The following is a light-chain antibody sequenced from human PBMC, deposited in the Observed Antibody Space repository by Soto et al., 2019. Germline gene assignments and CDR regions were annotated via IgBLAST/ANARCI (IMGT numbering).Light chain of an antibody. CDR3: HQYKKWPPELT. J-gene: IGKJ5*01. CDR2: DVS. Sequence: EIILTQSPATLSVSPGERATLSCRASQSVSSDLAWYQQRPGQAPRLVMYDVSTRATGIPARFSGSGSGTEFTLTISSLQSEDFAVDYCHQYKKWPPELTFGQGTRLEIK. V-gene: IGKV3-15*01. CDR1: QSVSSD.